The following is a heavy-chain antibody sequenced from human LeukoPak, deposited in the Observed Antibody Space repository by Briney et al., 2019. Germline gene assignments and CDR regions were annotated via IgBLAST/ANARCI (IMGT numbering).Heavy chain of an antibody. CDR1: GFTVSTNY. D-gene: IGHD1-7*01. CDR3: ARDWNYGIDY. J-gene: IGHJ4*02. CDR2: IKQDGSEK. Sequence: GGSLRLSCVASGFTVSTNYMSWVRQAPGKGLEWVANIKQDGSEKYYVDSVKGRFTISRDNAKNSLYLQMNSLRAEDTAVYYCARDWNYGIDYWGQGTLVTVSS. V-gene: IGHV3-7*01.